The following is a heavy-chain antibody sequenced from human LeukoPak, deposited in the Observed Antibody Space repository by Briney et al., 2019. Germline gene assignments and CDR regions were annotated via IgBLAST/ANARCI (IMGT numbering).Heavy chain of an antibody. J-gene: IGHJ4*02. CDR3: AKDLERNYYDSSGYLIGSFDY. Sequence: PGKSLRLSCAASGFTFSSNAMSWVRQAPGKGLEWVSAISGSGGSTYYADSVKGRFTISRDNSKNTLYLQMNSLRAEDTAVYYCAKDLERNYYDSSGYLIGSFDYWGQGTLVTVSS. V-gene: IGHV3-23*01. CDR2: ISGSGGST. CDR1: GFTFSSNA. D-gene: IGHD3-22*01.